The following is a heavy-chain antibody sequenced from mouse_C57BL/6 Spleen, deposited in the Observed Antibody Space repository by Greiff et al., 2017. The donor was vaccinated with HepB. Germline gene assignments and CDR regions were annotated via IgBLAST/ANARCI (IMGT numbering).Heavy chain of an antibody. V-gene: IGHV3-6*01. J-gene: IGHJ2*01. CDR3: ARGSMMVTSFDY. CDR2: ISYDGSN. CDR1: GYSITSGYY. Sequence: DVQLQESGPGLVKPSQSLSLTCSVTGYSITSGYYWNWIRQFPGNKLEWMGYISYDGSNNYNPSLKNRISITRDTSKNQFFLKLNSVTTEDTATYYCARGSMMVTSFDYWGQGTTLTVSS. D-gene: IGHD2-3*01.